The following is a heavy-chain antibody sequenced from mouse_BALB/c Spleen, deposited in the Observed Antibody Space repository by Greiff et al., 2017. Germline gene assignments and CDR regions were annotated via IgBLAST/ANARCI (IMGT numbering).Heavy chain of an antibody. Sequence: EVQRVESGGGLVQPGGSRKLSCAASGFTFSSFGMHWVRQAPEKGLEWVAYISSGSSTIYYADTVKGRFTISRDNPKNTLFLQMTSLRSEDTAMYYCARSYYGNYGFAYWGQGTLVTVSA. CDR3: ARSYYGNYGFAY. D-gene: IGHD2-10*01. V-gene: IGHV5-17*02. J-gene: IGHJ3*01. CDR1: GFTFSSFG. CDR2: ISSGSSTI.